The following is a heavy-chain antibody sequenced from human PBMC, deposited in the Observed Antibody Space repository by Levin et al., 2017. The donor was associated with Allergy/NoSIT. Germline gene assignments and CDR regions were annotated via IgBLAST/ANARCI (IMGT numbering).Heavy chain of an antibody. CDR1: GYSFTSFG. V-gene: IGHV1-18*01. CDR2: ITPFNGNT. D-gene: IGHD6-6*01. Sequence: GESLKISCKASGYSFTSFGISWVRQAPGQGLEWMGWITPFNGNTNYAERLLGRVTMTTDTSTSTAYMELRSLTSDDTAVYYCARDTRRVSPGDFDPWGQGSLVTVSS. CDR3: ARDTRRVSPGDFDP. J-gene: IGHJ5*02.